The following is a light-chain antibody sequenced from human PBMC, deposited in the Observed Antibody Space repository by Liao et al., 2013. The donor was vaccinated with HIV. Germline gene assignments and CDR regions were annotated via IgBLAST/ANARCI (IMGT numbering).Light chain of an antibody. Sequence: SYDLTQPPSVSVSPGQTASITCSGDKLGDKYACWYQQKPGQSPVLVIYQDSKRPSGIPERFSGSKFGNTAILSIRGTQAMDEADYYCQAWDSSTFWVFGGGTKLTVL. V-gene: IGLV3-1*01. CDR2: QDS. J-gene: IGLJ3*02. CDR1: KLGDKY. CDR3: QAWDSSTFWV.